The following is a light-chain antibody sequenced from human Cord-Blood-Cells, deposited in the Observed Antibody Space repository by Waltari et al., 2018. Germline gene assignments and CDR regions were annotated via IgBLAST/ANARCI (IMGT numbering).Light chain of an antibody. CDR1: KLGDKY. CDR3: QAWDSSTVV. J-gene: IGLJ2*01. Sequence: SYELTQPPQVSVSPGQTASITCPGAKLGDKYACWYQQKHGQSPVLVIYQVSKRPSGIPGRFSGSNSGNTATLTISGTQAMDEADYYCQAWDSSTVVFGGGTKLTVL. V-gene: IGLV3-1*01. CDR2: QVS.